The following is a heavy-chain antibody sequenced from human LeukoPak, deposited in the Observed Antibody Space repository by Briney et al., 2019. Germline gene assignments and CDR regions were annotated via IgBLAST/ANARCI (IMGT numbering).Heavy chain of an antibody. D-gene: IGHD2-2*01. CDR1: GYTFTSYD. CDR3: ARGTSSWTLYYYYYMDV. J-gene: IGHJ6*03. CDR2: MNPNSGNT. Sequence: ASVKVSCKASGYTFTSYDINWVRQATGQGLEWMGWMNPNSGNTGYAQKFQGRVTITRNTSIRTASMELSSLRSEATPVYYCARGTSSWTLYYYYYMDVWGKGTTVTVSS. V-gene: IGHV1-8*03.